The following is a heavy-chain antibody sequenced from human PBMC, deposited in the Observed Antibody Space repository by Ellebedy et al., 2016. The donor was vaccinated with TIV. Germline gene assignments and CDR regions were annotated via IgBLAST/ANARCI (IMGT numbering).Heavy chain of an antibody. Sequence: AASVKVSCKASGYTFTSYAMHWVRQAPGQRLEWMGWFSPKNNDRKYAQKFEGCVTMSRDTSISTAYMEVSRLRPDDTAVYYCARGTGTTGTSFDYWGQGALVIVSS. CDR3: ARGTGTTGTSFDY. J-gene: IGHJ4*02. CDR1: GYTFTSYA. V-gene: IGHV1-2*04. CDR2: FSPKNNDR. D-gene: IGHD1-1*01.